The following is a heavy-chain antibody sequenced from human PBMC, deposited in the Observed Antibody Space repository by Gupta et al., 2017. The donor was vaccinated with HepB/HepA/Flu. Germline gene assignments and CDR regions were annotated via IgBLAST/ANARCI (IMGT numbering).Heavy chain of an antibody. J-gene: IGHJ4*02. CDR2: TYYRSKWSI. Sequence: QLQQSGPGLVKPSQTLPLTCAISGDSVSSKSGAWNWIRQSPSRGLEWLGRTYYRSKWSIHYAASVKSRITISPDTSKNQFSLQLNSVTPEDTAMYFCVRSEGHFDYWGQGNLVTVSS. V-gene: IGHV6-1*01. CDR1: GDSVSSKSGA. CDR3: VRSEGHFDY.